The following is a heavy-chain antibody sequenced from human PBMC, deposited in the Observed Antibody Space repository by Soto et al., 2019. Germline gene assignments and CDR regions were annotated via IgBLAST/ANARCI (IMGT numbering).Heavy chain of an antibody. J-gene: IGHJ3*01. D-gene: IGHD2-2*01. CDR3: ASRASS. CDR1: GFTFSSSE. CDR2: IHPSGQPI. Sequence: XGCLRLSCAASGFTFSSSEMYWVRQAPGKGLEWVSYIHPSGQPIFYADSVKGRFTISRDNAKNSLYLQMSSLRAEDSAVYYCASRASSWGQGTMVTVSS. V-gene: IGHV3-48*03.